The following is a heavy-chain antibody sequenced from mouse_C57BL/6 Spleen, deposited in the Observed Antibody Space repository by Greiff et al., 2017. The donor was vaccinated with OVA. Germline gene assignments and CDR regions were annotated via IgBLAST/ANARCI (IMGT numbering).Heavy chain of an antibody. V-gene: IGHV2-6-1*01. Sequence: VKLVESGPGLVAPSQSLSITCTVSGFSLTSYGVHWVRQPPGKGLEWLVVIWSDGSTTYNSALKSRLSISKDNSKSQVFLKMNSLQTDDTAMYYCARQGPITTVVATGAMDYWGQGTSVTVSS. J-gene: IGHJ4*01. CDR3: ARQGPITTVVATGAMDY. CDR1: GFSLTSYG. CDR2: IWSDGST. D-gene: IGHD1-1*01.